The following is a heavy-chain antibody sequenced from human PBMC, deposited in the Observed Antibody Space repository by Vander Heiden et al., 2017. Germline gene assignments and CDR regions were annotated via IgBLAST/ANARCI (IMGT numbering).Heavy chain of an antibody. CDR3: AREALAATDSAEYFQH. Sequence: QVQLVQSGAEVKKPGASVKVSCKASGYTFTGYYMHWVRQAPGQGLEWMGWINPNSGGTNYARKFQGRVTMTRDTSISTAYMELSRLRSDDTAVYYCAREALAATDSAEYFQHWGQGTLVTVSS. CDR2: INPNSGGT. CDR1: GYTFTGYY. J-gene: IGHJ1*01. D-gene: IGHD2-15*01. V-gene: IGHV1-2*02.